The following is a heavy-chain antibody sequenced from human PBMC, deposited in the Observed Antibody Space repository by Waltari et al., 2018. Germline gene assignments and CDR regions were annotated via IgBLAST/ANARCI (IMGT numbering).Heavy chain of an antibody. J-gene: IGHJ5*02. CDR3: ARRVVTPDWFDP. CDR1: GGSFSGYY. V-gene: IGHV4-34*01. D-gene: IGHD2-21*02. Sequence: QVQLQQWGAGLLKPSETLSLTCAVYGGSFSGYYWSWIRQPPGKGLEWIGEINHSGSTNYNPSLNSRVTISVDTSKNQVSLKLSSVTAADTAVYYCARRVVTPDWFDPWGQGTLVTVSS. CDR2: INHSGST.